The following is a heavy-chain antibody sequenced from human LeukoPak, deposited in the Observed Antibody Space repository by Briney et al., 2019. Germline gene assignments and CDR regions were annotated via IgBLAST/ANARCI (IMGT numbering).Heavy chain of an antibody. J-gene: IGHJ3*02. V-gene: IGHV4-31*03. D-gene: IGHD3-22*01. CDR3: ARGPYYYDSSGYYYPGFEDI. CDR1: GGSISNGAYY. CDR2: IYHSGST. Sequence: SETLSLTCTVSGGSISNGAYYWNWIRQHPGQGLEWIGYIYHSGSTYYTPSLRSRVTRSVNTSKNQFSLKLNSVTAADTAVYYCARGPYYYDSSGYYYPGFEDIWGQGTLGSASS.